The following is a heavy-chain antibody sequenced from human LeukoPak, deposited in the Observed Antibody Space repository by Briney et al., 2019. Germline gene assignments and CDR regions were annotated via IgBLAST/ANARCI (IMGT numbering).Heavy chain of an antibody. J-gene: IGHJ4*02. D-gene: IGHD6-19*01. V-gene: IGHV1-46*01. CDR1: GGTFSSYA. Sequence: ASVKVSCKASGGTFSSYAISWVRQAPGQGLEWMGIINPNGGSTTYAQKFHGRVTMTRDTSTSTVYMELSGLRSEDTAVYYCARDSIAVSGTDFDYWGQGTLVTVSS. CDR2: INPNGGST. CDR3: ARDSIAVSGTDFDY.